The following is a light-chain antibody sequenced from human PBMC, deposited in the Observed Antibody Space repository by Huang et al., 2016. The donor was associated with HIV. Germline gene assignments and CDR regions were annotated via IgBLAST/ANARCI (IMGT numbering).Light chain of an antibody. CDR3: QQYDNWPPMYT. CDR1: QNISSN. Sequence: DIVLTQSPATLSLSPGERATLSCRASQNISSNLAWYQQKPGQAPRLRIYGAVTRAAGFPARFSGSGSETEFTLTISSLESEDFAVYYCQQYDNWPPMYTFGQGTKLEIK. V-gene: IGKV3-15*01. CDR2: GAV. J-gene: IGKJ2*01.